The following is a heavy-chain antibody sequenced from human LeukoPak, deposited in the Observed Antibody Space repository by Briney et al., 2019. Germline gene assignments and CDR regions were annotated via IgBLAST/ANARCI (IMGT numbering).Heavy chain of an antibody. CDR1: GGSISSGGYY. V-gene: IGHV4-39*07. Sequence: SQTLSLTCTVSGGSISSGGYYWRWIRQPPGKGLEWIGEINHSGSTNSNPSLKSRVTISVDTSKNQFSLKLRSVTAADTAVYYCAGSPTLGYWGQGTLVTVSS. J-gene: IGHJ4*02. CDR3: AGSPTLGY. D-gene: IGHD3-16*01. CDR2: INHSGST.